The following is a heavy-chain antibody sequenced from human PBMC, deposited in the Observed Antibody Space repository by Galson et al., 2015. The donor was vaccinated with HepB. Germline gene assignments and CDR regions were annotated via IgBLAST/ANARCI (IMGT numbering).Heavy chain of an antibody. CDR3: ARDAEYGSGSLYFDY. CDR2: LNPSGGST. Sequence: SVKVSCKASGFTFTTNNYIHWVRQAPGQGLEWMGMLNPSGGSTSYAQKFQGRVIMTRDTSTSTVYMELRGLRSEDTALYFCARDAEYGSGSLYFDYWGQGTLVTVSS. J-gene: IGHJ4*02. CDR1: GFTFTTNNY. V-gene: IGHV1-46*03. D-gene: IGHD6-19*01.